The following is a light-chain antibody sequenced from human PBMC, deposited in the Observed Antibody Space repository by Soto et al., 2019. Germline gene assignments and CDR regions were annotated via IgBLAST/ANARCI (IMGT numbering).Light chain of an antibody. V-gene: IGKV1-39*01. CDR1: ETILTF. CDR2: AAS. J-gene: IGKJ1*01. CDR3: QQSYNTPWT. Sequence: DIPMTQSPFSLSASIGDRVTITCRASETILTFLNWYQQKPGKAPKLLIYAASNLQSWVPSRFSGSGSGTDFTLTITTLQPEDFATYYCQQSYNTPWTFGQGTRVEIK.